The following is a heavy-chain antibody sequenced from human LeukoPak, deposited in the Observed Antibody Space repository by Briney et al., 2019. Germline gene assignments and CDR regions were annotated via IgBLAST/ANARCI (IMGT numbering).Heavy chain of an antibody. V-gene: IGHV1-18*01. CDR3: ARDNLVVPAAMVDY. CDR2: ISAYNGNT. CDR1: GGTFSSYG. D-gene: IGHD2-2*01. Sequence: ASVKVSCKASGGTFSSYGISWVRQAPGQGLEWMGWISAYNGNTNYAQKLQGRVTMTTDTSTSTAYMELRSLRSDDTAVYYCARDNLVVPAAMVDYWGQGTLVTVSS. J-gene: IGHJ4*02.